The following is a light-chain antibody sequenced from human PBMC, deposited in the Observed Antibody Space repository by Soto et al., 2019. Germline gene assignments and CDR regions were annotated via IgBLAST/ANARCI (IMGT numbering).Light chain of an antibody. CDR2: DAS. V-gene: IGKV1-33*01. Sequence: IQMTQSPSSLSASIGDRVTITFQASHDIRNSLNFYQQTPGKPPTLLISDASNLELGVPSKFSGTGFGTDFSFTIINLQPEDIATYYCQQYDNLPLTFGGGTKVDIK. CDR1: HDIRNS. J-gene: IGKJ4*01. CDR3: QQYDNLPLT.